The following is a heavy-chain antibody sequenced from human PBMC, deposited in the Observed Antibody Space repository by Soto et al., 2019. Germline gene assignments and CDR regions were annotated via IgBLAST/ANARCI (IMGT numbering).Heavy chain of an antibody. Sequence: QVQLVESGGGVVQPGRSLRLSCAASGFTFSNYAMHWVRQAPGKGLEWVAVISYDGNNKYYADSVKGRFTISRDNSKNRLYLQMNSLRAEDTAVYYCARAPGEGAFDIWGQGTMVTVSS. J-gene: IGHJ3*02. D-gene: IGHD3-16*01. V-gene: IGHV3-30-3*01. CDR1: GFTFSNYA. CDR2: ISYDGNNK. CDR3: ARAPGEGAFDI.